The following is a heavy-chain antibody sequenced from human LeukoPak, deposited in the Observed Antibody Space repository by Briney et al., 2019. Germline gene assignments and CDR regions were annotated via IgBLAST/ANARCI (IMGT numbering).Heavy chain of an antibody. CDR3: AKDMSPKVNYDFWSGYRWNYYYYYGMDV. CDR2: ISGSGGST. D-gene: IGHD3-3*01. CDR1: GFTFSSYA. Sequence: PGGSLRLSCAASGFTFSSYAMSWVRQAPGKGLEWVSAISGSGGSTYYADSMKGRFTISRDNSKNSLYLQMNSLRTEDTALYYCAKDMSPKVNYDFWSGYRWNYYYYYGMDVWGQGTTVTVSS. J-gene: IGHJ6*02. V-gene: IGHV3-23*01.